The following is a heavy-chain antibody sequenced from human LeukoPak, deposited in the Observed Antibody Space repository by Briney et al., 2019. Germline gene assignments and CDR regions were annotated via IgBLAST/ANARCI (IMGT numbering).Heavy chain of an antibody. CDR2: IYYSGST. J-gene: IGHJ6*02. Sequence: SETLSLTCTVSGGSISSYYWSWIRQPPGKGLEWIGYIYYSGSTNYNPSLKSRVTISVDTSKSQFSLKLSSVTAADTAVYYCARGAPSDYYGMDVWGQGTTVTVSS. D-gene: IGHD1-26*01. CDR3: ARGAPSDYYGMDV. V-gene: IGHV4-59*01. CDR1: GGSISSYY.